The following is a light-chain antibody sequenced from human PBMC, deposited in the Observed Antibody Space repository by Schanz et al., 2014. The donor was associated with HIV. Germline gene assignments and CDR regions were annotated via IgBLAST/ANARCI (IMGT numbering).Light chain of an antibody. CDR1: SSDVGGYNH. V-gene: IGLV2-14*01. Sequence: QSALTQPPSASGSPGQSVTISCTGTSSDVGGYNHVSWYQQHPGKAPKLMIYEVIKRPSGVSNRFSGSKSGNTASLTISGLQAEDEADYYCGSYTSSSTYVFGTGTKLTVL. J-gene: IGLJ1*01. CDR2: EVI. CDR3: GSYTSSSTYV.